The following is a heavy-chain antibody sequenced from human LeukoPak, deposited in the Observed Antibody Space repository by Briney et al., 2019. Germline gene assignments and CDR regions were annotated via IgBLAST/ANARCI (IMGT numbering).Heavy chain of an antibody. Sequence: GGSLRLSCAASGFTFSDYSMTWVRQAPRKGLEWVSTIRSNGGETYYADSVKGRFTVSRDNSKNKLSVEMNSLRAEDTAVYYCAKGGYTTWFDPWGQGTLVTVSS. D-gene: IGHD2-15*01. V-gene: IGHV3-23*01. CDR1: GFTFSDYS. CDR2: IRSNGGET. CDR3: AKGGYTTWFDP. J-gene: IGHJ5*02.